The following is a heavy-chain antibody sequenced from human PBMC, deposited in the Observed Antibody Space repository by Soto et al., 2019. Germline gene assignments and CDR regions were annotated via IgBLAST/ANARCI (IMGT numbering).Heavy chain of an antibody. Sequence: SETLSRTCAVYGGSFSGYYCSWIRQPQGKGLEWIGEINHSGSTNYNPSLKSRVTISVDTSKNQFSLKLSSVTAADTAVYYCARGPLCITGTCYYGMDVWGQGTTVTVSS. J-gene: IGHJ6*02. D-gene: IGHD1-7*01. CDR1: GGSFSGYY. CDR2: INHSGST. CDR3: ARGPLCITGTCYYGMDV. V-gene: IGHV4-34*01.